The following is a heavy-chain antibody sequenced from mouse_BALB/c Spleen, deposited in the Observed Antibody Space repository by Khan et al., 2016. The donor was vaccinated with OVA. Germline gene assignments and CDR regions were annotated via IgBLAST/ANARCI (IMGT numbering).Heavy chain of an antibody. CDR1: GFTFSSFG. Sequence: EVELVESGGGLVQPGGSRKLSCAASGFTFSSFGMHWIRQAPKKGLEWVAYISSGSSTIYYVDTVKGRFTISRDNPKNTLFLQMTSLRSEDTAMYYCVRSGGNFHWYFDVWGARTSVTVSS. V-gene: IGHV5-17*02. CDR3: VRSGGNFHWYFDV. D-gene: IGHD2-1*01. J-gene: IGHJ1*01. CDR2: ISSGSSTI.